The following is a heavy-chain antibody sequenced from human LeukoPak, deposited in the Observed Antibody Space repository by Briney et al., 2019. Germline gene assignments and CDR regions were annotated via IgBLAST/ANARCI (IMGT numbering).Heavy chain of an antibody. Sequence: SETLSLTCAVSGASMSRDNWWSWVRQSPGKGLEWIGEIHHTWSPNYNPSFKTRVTISVDKSKNQFSLKLSSVAAADTAVYYCARVIAGRDAFDIWGQGTMVTVSS. J-gene: IGHJ3*02. CDR3: ARVIAGRDAFDI. V-gene: IGHV4-4*02. CDR2: IHHTWSP. D-gene: IGHD2-21*01. CDR1: GASMSRDNW.